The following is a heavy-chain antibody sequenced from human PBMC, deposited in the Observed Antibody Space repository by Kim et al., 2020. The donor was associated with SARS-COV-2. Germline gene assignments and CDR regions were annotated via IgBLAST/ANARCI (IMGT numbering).Heavy chain of an antibody. CDR2: ISGSGGST. V-gene: IGHV3-23*01. J-gene: IGHJ3*02. D-gene: IGHD2-2*01. CDR1: GFTFSSYA. Sequence: GGSLRLSCAASGFTFSSYAMSWVRQAPGKGLEWVSAISGSGGSTYYADSVKGRFTISRDNSKNTLYLQMNSLRAEDTAVYYCAKADIVVVPAATRWGDAFDIWGQGTMVTVAS. CDR3: AKADIVVVPAATRWGDAFDI.